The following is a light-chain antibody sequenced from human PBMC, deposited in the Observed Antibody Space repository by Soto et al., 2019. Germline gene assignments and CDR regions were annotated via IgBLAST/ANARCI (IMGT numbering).Light chain of an antibody. J-gene: IGKJ4*01. CDR1: DNIAPW. Sequence: DIQMTQSPSTLSASVGDRVAITCRASDNIAPWVAWYQQKPGKAPKLLIYKAANLADEVPSRFAGSGSGADFTLTISSLQAEDVALYYCQQYYSIPPTFGGGTKVDIK. CDR3: QQYYSIPPT. CDR2: KAA. V-gene: IGKV1-5*03.